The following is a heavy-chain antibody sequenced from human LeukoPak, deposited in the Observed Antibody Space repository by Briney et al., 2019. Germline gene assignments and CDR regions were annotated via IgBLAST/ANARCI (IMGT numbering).Heavy chain of an antibody. CDR3: ARSKSWYSTDAFIS. J-gene: IGHJ3*02. Sequence: QPGGSLRLSCAASGFTFSSHWMHWVRQAPGKGLVWVSRINGDGSNTTYADSVKGRFTICRDNAKNTLYLQMNSLRAEDTAVYHCARSKSWYSTDAFISGAKGQWSPSLQ. CDR1: GFTFSSHW. D-gene: IGHD2-15*01. V-gene: IGHV3-74*03. CDR2: INGDGSNT.